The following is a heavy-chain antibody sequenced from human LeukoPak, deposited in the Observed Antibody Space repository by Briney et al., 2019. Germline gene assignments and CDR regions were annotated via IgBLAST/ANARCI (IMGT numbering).Heavy chain of an antibody. CDR2: IGGSDGST. CDR1: GLTFSNYW. Sequence: GGSLRLSCAASGLTFSNYWMTWVRQAPGKGLEWVSAIGGSDGSTNYADSVKGRFTISRDISKNTLYLQMNSLRAEDTAVYYCAKDQINWAYDYWGQGTLVTVSS. D-gene: IGHD1-1*01. J-gene: IGHJ4*02. CDR3: AKDQINWAYDY. V-gene: IGHV3-23*01.